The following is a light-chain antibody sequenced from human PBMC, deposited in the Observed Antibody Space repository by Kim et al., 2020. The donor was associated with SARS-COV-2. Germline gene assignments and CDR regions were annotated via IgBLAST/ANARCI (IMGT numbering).Light chain of an antibody. V-gene: IGKV3-11*01. CDR3: QQRSNWPIT. CDR2: DAS. Sequence: LSPAEIATLSCRASQSVSSYLAWYQQKPGQAPRLLMYDASNRAIGIPARFSGSGSGTDFTLTISSLEPEDFAVYYCQQRSNWPITFGQGTRLEIK. J-gene: IGKJ5*01. CDR1: QSVSSY.